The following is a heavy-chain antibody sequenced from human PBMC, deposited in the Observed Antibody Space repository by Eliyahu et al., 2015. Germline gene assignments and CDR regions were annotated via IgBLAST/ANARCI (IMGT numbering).Heavy chain of an antibody. CDR1: RIPVAGTY. J-gene: IGHJ4*02. CDR2: INSGGNT. V-gene: IGHV3-66*01. D-gene: IGHD1-1*01. Sequence: VVESGGGLVQPGGSLRLSCAASRIPVAGTYMSWVRQAPGKGLEWVSVINSGGNTYYIDSVKGRFTISRDNSKNTLYLQMNSLRGEDTAVYYCAGGTWSLDDYWGQGTLVTVSS. CDR3: AGGTWSLDDY.